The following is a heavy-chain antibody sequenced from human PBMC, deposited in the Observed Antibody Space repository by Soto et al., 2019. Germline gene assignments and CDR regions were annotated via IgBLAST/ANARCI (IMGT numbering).Heavy chain of an antibody. V-gene: IGHV3-30*18. CDR2: ISYDGSNK. CDR1: GFTFSSYG. Sequence: QVQLVESGGGVVQPGRSLRLSCAASGFTFSSYGMHWVRQAPGKGLEWVAVISYDGSNKYYADSVKGRFTISRDNSKNTLYLQMNSLRAEDTAVYYCAKDGRGPFDYWGQGTLVPVSS. CDR3: AKDGRGPFDY. J-gene: IGHJ4*02.